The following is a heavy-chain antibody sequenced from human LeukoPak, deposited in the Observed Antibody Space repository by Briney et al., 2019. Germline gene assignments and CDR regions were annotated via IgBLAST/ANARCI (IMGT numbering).Heavy chain of an antibody. D-gene: IGHD2-21*02. CDR2: IVPIFGTP. CDR3: ASPQPRVTDAFDI. J-gene: IGHJ3*02. CDR1: GGTFTSYS. Sequence: SVKVSCKTSGGTFTSYSISWLRQAPGQGLEWMGGIVPIFGTPNYAQKFQGRVTITADESTSTAYMEVSSLRSEDTALYYCASPQPRVTDAFDIWGQGTMVIVSS. V-gene: IGHV1-69*13.